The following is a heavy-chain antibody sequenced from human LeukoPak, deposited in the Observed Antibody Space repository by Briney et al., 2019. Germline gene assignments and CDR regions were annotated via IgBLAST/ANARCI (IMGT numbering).Heavy chain of an antibody. J-gene: IGHJ4*02. V-gene: IGHV3-21*01. Sequence: PGGSLRLSCAASGFTFDDYGMSWVRQAPGKGLEWVSSISSSSSYIYYADSVKGRFTISRDNAKNSLYLQMNSLRAEDTAVYYCARDGAVAGLHYWGQGTLITVSS. CDR3: ARDGAVAGLHY. CDR2: ISSSSSYI. D-gene: IGHD6-19*01. CDR1: GFTFDDYG.